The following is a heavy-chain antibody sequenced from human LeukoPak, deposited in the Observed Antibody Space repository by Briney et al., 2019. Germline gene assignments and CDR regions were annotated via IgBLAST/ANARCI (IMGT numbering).Heavy chain of an antibody. D-gene: IGHD4-23*01. J-gene: IGHJ4*02. V-gene: IGHV3-21*01. Sequence: GGSLLLSCSASGFAFISYSMNWVRQAPGKGLEWVSSISSSSSYIYYADSVKGRFTISRDNAKNSLYLQMNSLRAEDTAVYYCARDLLSTVVSPTDYWGQGTLVTVSS. CDR2: ISSSSSYI. CDR1: GFAFISYS. CDR3: ARDLLSTVVSPTDY.